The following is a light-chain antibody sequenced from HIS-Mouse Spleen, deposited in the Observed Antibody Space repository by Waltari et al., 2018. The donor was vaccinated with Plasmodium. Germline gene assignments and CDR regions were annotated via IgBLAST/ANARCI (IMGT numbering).Light chain of an antibody. J-gene: IGKJ3*01. CDR3: QQYNNWSFT. CDR1: QSVSSN. V-gene: IGKV3-15*01. CDR2: VAS. Sequence: IVMPQSPAPLSVSPGERATLSCRARQSVSSNLAWYQQKPGQAPRLLINVASTRATGIPARCSGSGSGTEFTLTISSLQSEDFAVYYCQQYNNWSFTFGPGTKVDIK.